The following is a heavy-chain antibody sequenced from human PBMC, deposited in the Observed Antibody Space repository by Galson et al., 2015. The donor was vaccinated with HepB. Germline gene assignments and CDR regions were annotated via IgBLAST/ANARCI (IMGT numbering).Heavy chain of an antibody. J-gene: IGHJ5*02. V-gene: IGHV1-18*04. CDR2: ISTYNGNT. CDR3: ARDPYYDSSGYPLATNWFDP. Sequence: SVKVSCKASGYTFTYYGINWVRQAPGQGLEWMGWISTYNGNTNYVQKFQGRLTMTTDTSTSTAYMELRSLGSDDTAVYYCARDPYYDSSGYPLATNWFDPWGQGTLVTVSS. D-gene: IGHD3-22*01. CDR1: GYTFTYYG.